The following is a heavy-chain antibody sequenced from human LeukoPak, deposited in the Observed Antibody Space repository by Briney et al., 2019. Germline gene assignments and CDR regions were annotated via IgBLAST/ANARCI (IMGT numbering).Heavy chain of an antibody. CDR3: ARDHVEYSSGWYDYFDY. Sequence: SGGSLRLSCAASGFIFRSYEMNWVRQAPGKGLEWVSYISSSGSTIYYADSVKGRFTISRDNAKNSLYLQMNSLRAEDTAVYYCARDHVEYSSGWYDYFDYWGQGTLVTVSS. D-gene: IGHD6-19*01. CDR2: ISSSGSTI. V-gene: IGHV3-48*03. CDR1: GFIFRSYE. J-gene: IGHJ4*02.